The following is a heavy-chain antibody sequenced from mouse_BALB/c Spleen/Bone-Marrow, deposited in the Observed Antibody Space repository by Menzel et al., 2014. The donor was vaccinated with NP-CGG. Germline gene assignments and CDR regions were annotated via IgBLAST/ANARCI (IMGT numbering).Heavy chain of an antibody. Sequence: VQLKHSGPDLVKPSQSLSLTCTVTGYSITSGYSWHWIRQFPGNKLEWMGFIYYSGGSNYNPSLKSRVSISRDTSKNQFFLQLNSVTSEDAATYYCARHDGYFDYWGQGTTLTVSS. D-gene: IGHD2-3*01. V-gene: IGHV3-1*02. CDR2: IYYSGGS. CDR3: ARHDGYFDY. CDR1: GYSITSGYS. J-gene: IGHJ2*01.